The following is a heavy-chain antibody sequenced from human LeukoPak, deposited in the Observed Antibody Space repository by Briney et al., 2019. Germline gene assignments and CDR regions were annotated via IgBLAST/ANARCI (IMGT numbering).Heavy chain of an antibody. CDR1: GFTFSDYY. J-gene: IGHJ4*02. V-gene: IGHV3-11*01. Sequence: PGGSLRLSCAASGFTFSDYYMSWIRQAPGKGLEWVSYISSSGNTKYYADSVRGRFTISRDNSKSTLSLQMNSLRAEDTAIYYCATYRQVLLPFESWGQGTLVTVSS. CDR2: ISSSGNTK. D-gene: IGHD2-8*02. CDR3: ATYRQVLLPFES.